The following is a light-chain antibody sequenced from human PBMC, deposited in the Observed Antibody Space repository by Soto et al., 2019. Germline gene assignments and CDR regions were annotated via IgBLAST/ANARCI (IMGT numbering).Light chain of an antibody. CDR1: SSDVGGYNY. V-gene: IGLV2-14*01. CDR2: EVS. Sequence: QSVLTQPASVSGSPGQSITISCTGTSSDVGGYNYVSWYQQHPGKAPKLMIYEVSHRPSGVSNRFSGSKSGNTASLTISGLQAEDEADYYCSSYTSSRAYVFGGGTKLTVL. J-gene: IGLJ1*01. CDR3: SSYTSSRAYV.